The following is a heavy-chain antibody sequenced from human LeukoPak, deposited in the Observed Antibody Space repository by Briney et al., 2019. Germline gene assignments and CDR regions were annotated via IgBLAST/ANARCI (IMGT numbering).Heavy chain of an antibody. CDR2: IYYSGST. V-gene: IGHV4-59*08. Sequence: SETLSLTCTVSGGSISSYYWSWIRQPPGKGLEWIGYIYYSGSTNYNPSLKSRVTMSVDTSKNQFSLKLSSVTAADTAVYYCARTTQSGSYFDYWGQGTLVTASS. D-gene: IGHD1-26*01. CDR3: ARTTQSGSYFDY. J-gene: IGHJ4*02. CDR1: GGSISSYY.